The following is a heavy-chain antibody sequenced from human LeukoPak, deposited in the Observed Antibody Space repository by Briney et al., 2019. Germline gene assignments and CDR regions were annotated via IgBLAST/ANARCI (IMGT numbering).Heavy chain of an antibody. V-gene: IGHV3-11*01. D-gene: IGHD4/OR15-4a*01. Sequence: GGSLRLSCVASGFIFNDYYMTWIRQAPGRGLEWLSYISNSGSTIYYADSVKGRFTISRDNSKNTLYPQMNSLRAEDTAVYYCARRAGAYSHPYDYWGQGTLVTVSS. CDR2: ISNSGSTI. CDR1: GFIFNDYY. J-gene: IGHJ4*02. CDR3: ARRAGAYSHPYDY.